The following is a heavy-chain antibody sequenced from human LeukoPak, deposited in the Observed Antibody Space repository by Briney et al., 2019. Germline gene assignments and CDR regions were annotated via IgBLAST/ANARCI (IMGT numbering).Heavy chain of an antibody. CDR3: ATRWLVDY. CDR1: GFIFSSYA. J-gene: IGHJ4*02. Sequence: GGSLRLSCAASGFIFSSYAMTWVRQAPGKGLEWVSLISGSGTTYYADSVKGRFTISRDNSKNTLYLQMNSLKAEDTAIYYCATRWLVDYWGQGTLVTVSS. V-gene: IGHV3-23*01. CDR2: ISGSGTT. D-gene: IGHD3-22*01.